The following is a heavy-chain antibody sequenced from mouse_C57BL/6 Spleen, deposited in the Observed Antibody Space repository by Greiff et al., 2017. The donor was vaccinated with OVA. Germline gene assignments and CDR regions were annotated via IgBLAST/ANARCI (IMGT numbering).Heavy chain of an antibody. CDR1: GYTFTDYY. CDR2: INPNNGGT. CDR3: ARSRYYGSRALFAY. Sequence: EVQLQQSGPELVKPGASVKISCKASGYTFTDYYMNWVKQSHGKSLEWIGDINPNNGGTSYNQKFKGKATLTVDKSSSTAYMELRSLTSEDSAVYYCARSRYYGSRALFAYWGQGTLVTVSA. V-gene: IGHV1-26*01. D-gene: IGHD1-1*01. J-gene: IGHJ3*01.